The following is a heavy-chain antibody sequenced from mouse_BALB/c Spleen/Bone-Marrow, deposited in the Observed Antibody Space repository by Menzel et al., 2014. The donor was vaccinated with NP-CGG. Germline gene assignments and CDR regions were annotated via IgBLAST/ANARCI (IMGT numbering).Heavy chain of an antibody. CDR1: GYSVTGYT. CDR3: ARSSAMDY. J-gene: IGHJ4*01. Sequence: SGPELVKPGASMKISCKSSGYSVTGYTMNWVMQSHGKNLERIGLINPYNGGISYNLKFKGKATLTVDKSSSTAYMELLSLTSEDSAVYYCARSSAMDYWGQGTSVTVSS. CDR2: INPYNGGI. V-gene: IGHV1-26*01.